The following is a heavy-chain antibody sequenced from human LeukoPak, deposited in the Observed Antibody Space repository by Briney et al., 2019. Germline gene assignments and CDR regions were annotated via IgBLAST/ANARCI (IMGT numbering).Heavy chain of an antibody. Sequence: GGSLRLSCAASGFTFSRSAMSWVRQAPGKGLEWVSGITGSGGFTYYADSVKGRFTISRDNSKNTLSLQMNSLRAEDTAVYYCARHYGIVGAKIDYWGQGTLVTVSS. CDR3: ARHYGIVGAKIDY. CDR1: GFTFSRSA. J-gene: IGHJ4*02. V-gene: IGHV3-23*01. D-gene: IGHD1-26*01. CDR2: ITGSGGFT.